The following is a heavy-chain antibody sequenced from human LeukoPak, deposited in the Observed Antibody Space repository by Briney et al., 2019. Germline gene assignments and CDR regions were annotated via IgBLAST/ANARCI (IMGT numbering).Heavy chain of an antibody. Sequence: SETLSLTCAVYGGSFSGYYWSWIRQPPGKGLEWIGEINHSGSTNYNPSLKSRVTISVDTSKNQFSLKLSSVTAADTAVYYCAKGYSSSWYPPPFDYWGQGTLVTVSS. D-gene: IGHD6-13*01. J-gene: IGHJ4*02. CDR3: AKGYSSSWYPPPFDY. CDR1: GGSFSGYY. CDR2: INHSGST. V-gene: IGHV4-34*01.